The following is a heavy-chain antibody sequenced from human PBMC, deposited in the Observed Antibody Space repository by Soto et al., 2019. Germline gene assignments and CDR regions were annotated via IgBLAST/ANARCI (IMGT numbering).Heavy chain of an antibody. Sequence: VQLQESGPGLVKPSQTLSLTCTVSDGSISSGEYYWSWISKHPGKGLEWIGYIYYSGSTYYNPSLKSRVTISVDTSKNQFSLKLSSVTAADTAVYYCARTSYDSSGTAADPWGQGTLVTVSS. CDR3: ARTSYDSSGTAADP. D-gene: IGHD3-22*01. CDR1: DGSISSGEYY. V-gene: IGHV4-31*03. J-gene: IGHJ5*02. CDR2: IYYSGST.